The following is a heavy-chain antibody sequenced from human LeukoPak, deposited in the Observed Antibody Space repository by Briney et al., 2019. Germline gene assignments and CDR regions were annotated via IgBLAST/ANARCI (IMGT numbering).Heavy chain of an antibody. D-gene: IGHD6-19*01. CDR1: GGSISSGDYS. CDR2: IYHSGST. Sequence: PSQTLSLTCAVSGGSISSGDYSWSWIRQPPGKGLEWIGYIYHSGSTNYNPSLKSRVTISVDTSKNQFSLKLSSVTAADTAVYYCARGRGGWIFDYWGQGTLVTVSS. J-gene: IGHJ4*02. V-gene: IGHV4-30-2*01. CDR3: ARGRGGWIFDY.